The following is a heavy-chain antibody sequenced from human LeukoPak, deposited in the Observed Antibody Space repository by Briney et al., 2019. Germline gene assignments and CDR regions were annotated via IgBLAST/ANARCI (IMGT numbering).Heavy chain of an antibody. CDR2: ISSSSSYI. Sequence: PGGSPRLSCAASGFTFSSYEMNWVRQAPGKGLEWVSSISSSSSYIYYADSVKGRFTISRDNAKNSLYLQMDSLGPEDTAVYYCARDPYSGNYGNDYYYYMDVWGKGTTVTISS. CDR3: ARDPYSGNYGNDYYYYMDV. J-gene: IGHJ6*03. V-gene: IGHV3-21*01. D-gene: IGHD1-26*01. CDR1: GFTFSSYE.